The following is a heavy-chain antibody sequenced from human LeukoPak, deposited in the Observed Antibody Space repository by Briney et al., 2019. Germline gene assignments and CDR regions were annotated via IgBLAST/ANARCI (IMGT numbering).Heavy chain of an antibody. V-gene: IGHV3-9*01. D-gene: IGHD3-9*01. CDR1: GFTFDGYR. Sequence: GGSLRLSCAASGFTFDGYRMYWVRQAPGKGREWVADITWNSDDMAYADSVKGRFTISRDNAKNCLYLKMSSLRVEDTALYYCTKVTDWRTGFDYWGQGTLVTVSS. CDR3: TKVTDWRTGFDY. CDR2: ITWNSDDM. J-gene: IGHJ4*02.